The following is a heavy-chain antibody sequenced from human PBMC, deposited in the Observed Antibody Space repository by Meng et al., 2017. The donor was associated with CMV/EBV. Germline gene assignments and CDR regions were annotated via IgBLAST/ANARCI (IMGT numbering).Heavy chain of an antibody. CDR2: IYYSGST. CDR1: GGSFSGYY. V-gene: IGHV4-34*01. Sequence: QAQLQQWGAGLLKPSETLSLTCAVYGGSFSGYYWGWIRQPPGKGLEWIGSIYYSGSTYYNPSLKSRVTISVDTSKNQFSLKLSSVTAADTAVYYCARDRDIVVVPGDPWFDPWGQGTLVTVSS. J-gene: IGHJ5*02. D-gene: IGHD2-2*01. CDR3: ARDRDIVVVPGDPWFDP.